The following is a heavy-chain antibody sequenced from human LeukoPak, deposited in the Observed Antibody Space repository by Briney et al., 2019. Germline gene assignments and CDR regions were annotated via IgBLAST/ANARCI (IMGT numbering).Heavy chain of an antibody. CDR1: GFTFSSYS. CDR3: ATLGVQGAPYYFDY. J-gene: IGHJ4*02. Sequence: GGSLRLSCAASGFTFSSYSMNWVRQAPGKGLEWVSSISSSGYYIYYADSLKGRFTISRDNAKNSLYLQMNSLRAEDTAVYYCATLGVQGAPYYFDYWGQGTLVTVSS. CDR2: ISSSGYYI. D-gene: IGHD3-10*01. V-gene: IGHV3-21*01.